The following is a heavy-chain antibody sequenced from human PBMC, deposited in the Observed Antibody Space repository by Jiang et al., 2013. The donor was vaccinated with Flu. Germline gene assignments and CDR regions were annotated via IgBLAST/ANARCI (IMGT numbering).Heavy chain of an antibody. CDR2: FAREDGET. Sequence: SGAEVKKPGASVKVSCKLSGYTLNELSIHWVRQAPGKGLEWVGGFAREDGETLYAQKFQGRVTMTEDASTDTAYMELRSLRSEDTAVYFCTSSRIVVGAWGQGTLVTVSS. D-gene: IGHD3-22*01. CDR3: TSSRIVVGA. V-gene: IGHV1-24*01. CDR1: GYTLNELS. J-gene: IGHJ4*02.